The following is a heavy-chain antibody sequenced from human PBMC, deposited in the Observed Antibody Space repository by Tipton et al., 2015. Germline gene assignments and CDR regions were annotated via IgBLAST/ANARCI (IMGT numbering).Heavy chain of an antibody. D-gene: IGHD3-22*01. CDR3: AREGYHYDISGYYNS. V-gene: IGHV3-23*01. J-gene: IGHJ4*02. Sequence: SPRLSCAASGFTFSSYAMSWVRQAPGKGLEWVSAISGSGGSTFYADSVKGRFTISRDNSKNTLYLHMNSLRAEDTAAYYCAREGYHYDISGYYNSWGQGTLVTVSS. CDR1: GFTFSSYA. CDR2: ISGSGGST.